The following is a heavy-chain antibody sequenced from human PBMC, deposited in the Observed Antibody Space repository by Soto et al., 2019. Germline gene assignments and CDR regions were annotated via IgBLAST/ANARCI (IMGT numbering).Heavy chain of an antibody. J-gene: IGHJ6*02. CDR1: GFTFSNAW. CDR2: IKSKTDGGTT. CDR3: TTNLLITIFGVVNNAYGMDV. V-gene: IGHV3-15*07. Sequence: GGSLRLSCAASGFTFSNAWMNWVRQAPGKGLEWVGRIKSKTDGGTTDYAAPVKGRFTISRDDSKNTLYLQMNSLKTEDTAVYYCTTNLLITIFGVVNNAYGMDVWGQGTTVTVSS. D-gene: IGHD3-3*01.